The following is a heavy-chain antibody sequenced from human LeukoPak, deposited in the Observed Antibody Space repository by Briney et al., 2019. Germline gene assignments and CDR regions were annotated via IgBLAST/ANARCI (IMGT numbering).Heavy chain of an antibody. J-gene: IGHJ4*02. D-gene: IGHD4-17*01. CDR2: ISDDGRSK. V-gene: IGHV3-30*18. CDR3: AKRPSDYGDYVSYFDY. Sequence: GGSLRLSCAASGFSFISYGMHWVRQAPGKGLEWVGVISDDGRSKDYADSVKGRFTICRDNSKDTLYLQMNRLRDEDTAVYYCAKRPSDYGDYVSYFDYWGQGTLVTVSS. CDR1: GFSFISYG.